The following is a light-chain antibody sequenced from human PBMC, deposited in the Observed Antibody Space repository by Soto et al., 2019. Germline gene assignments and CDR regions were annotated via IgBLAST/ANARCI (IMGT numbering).Light chain of an antibody. J-gene: IGKJ1*01. CDR1: QSLLHSNGYNY. CDR3: MQALQTWT. Sequence: ILMTQSPLSLPVTPGEPASISCRSSQSLLHSNGYNYLDWYLQKPGQSPQLLIYLGSNRASGVPDRFSGSGSGTDFTLKISRVEAEDVGVYYCMQALQTWTFGQGTKVGIK. CDR2: LGS. V-gene: IGKV2-28*01.